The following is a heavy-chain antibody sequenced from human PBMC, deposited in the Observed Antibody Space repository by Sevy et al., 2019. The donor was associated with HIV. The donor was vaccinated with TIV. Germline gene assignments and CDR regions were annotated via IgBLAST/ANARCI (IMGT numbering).Heavy chain of an antibody. J-gene: IGHJ3*02. CDR3: TRTKGLYGYYDSSGYQEDDAFDI. Sequence: GGSLRLSCAASGFTFSGSAMHWVRQASGKGLEWVGRIRSKANTYATVYAASLKGRFTISRDDSKNTSFLQMNSLKTEETAGYYCTRTKGLYGYYDSSGYQEDDAFDIWGQGTMVTVSS. D-gene: IGHD3-22*01. CDR2: IRSKANTYAT. CDR1: GFTFSGSA. V-gene: IGHV3-73*01.